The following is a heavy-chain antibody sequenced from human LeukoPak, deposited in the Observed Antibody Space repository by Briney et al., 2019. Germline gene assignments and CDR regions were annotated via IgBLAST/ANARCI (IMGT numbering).Heavy chain of an antibody. V-gene: IGHV4-39*01. CDR2: IYYTGNT. CDR1: GVSIISSNSY. CDR3: ARRTPILKNYDSDPIDAFDI. D-gene: IGHD3-22*01. Sequence: SETLSLTCTVSGVSIISSNSYWGWIRQPPGKGLEWIGSIYYTGNTYYNASLKSQVSISIDTSKNQFSLKLTSVTAADTAVYYCARRTPILKNYDSDPIDAFDIWGQGTMVTVSS. J-gene: IGHJ3*02.